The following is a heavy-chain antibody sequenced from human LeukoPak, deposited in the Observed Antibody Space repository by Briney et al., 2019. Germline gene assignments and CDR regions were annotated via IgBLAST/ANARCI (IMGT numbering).Heavy chain of an antibody. V-gene: IGHV1-18*01. Sequence: ASVKVSCKASGYTFTSYGISLVRQAPGQGLEWMGWISTYNGNTNYAQKLQGRVTMTTDTSTSTAYMELRSLRSDDTAVYYCARVRMATDLIDYWGQGTLVTVSS. J-gene: IGHJ4*02. D-gene: IGHD5-24*01. CDR2: ISTYNGNT. CDR3: ARVRMATDLIDY. CDR1: GYTFTSYG.